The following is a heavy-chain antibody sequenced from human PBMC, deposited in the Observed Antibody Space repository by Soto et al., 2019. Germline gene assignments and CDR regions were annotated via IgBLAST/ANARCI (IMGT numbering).Heavy chain of an antibody. V-gene: IGHV3-9*01. CDR3: AKALTGTCSGMDV. Sequence: EVQLVESGGGLVQPGRSLRLSCAASGFTFDDYAMHRVRQAPGKGLVWGSGITWNSGSIGFADSVKGRFTISRDNGKKSLYLKMNSLRAEDTALYYCAKALTGTCSGMDVWGQGTTVTVSS. CDR1: GFTFDDYA. J-gene: IGHJ6*02. D-gene: IGHD1-7*01. CDR2: ITWNSGSI.